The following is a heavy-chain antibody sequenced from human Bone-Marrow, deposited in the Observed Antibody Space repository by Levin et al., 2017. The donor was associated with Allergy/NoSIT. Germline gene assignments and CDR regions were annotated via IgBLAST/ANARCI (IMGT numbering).Heavy chain of an antibody. CDR1: GGSISSGGYS. D-gene: IGHD3-22*01. V-gene: IGHV4-30-2*01. J-gene: IGHJ3*02. Sequence: SQTLSLTCAVSGGSISSGGYSWSWIRQPPGKGLEWIGYIYHSGGTYYHPSLKSRVTISVDRSKNQFSLKLSSVTAADTAVYYCARGLFMVSSSGSDAFDIWGQGTMVTVSS. CDR2: IYHSGGT. CDR3: ARGLFMVSSSGSDAFDI.